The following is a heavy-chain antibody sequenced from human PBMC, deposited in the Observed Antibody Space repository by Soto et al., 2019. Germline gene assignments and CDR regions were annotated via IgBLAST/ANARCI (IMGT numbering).Heavy chain of an antibody. J-gene: IGHJ4*02. CDR1: GYTFTSYA. CDR3: ARDLGGSPDY. CDR2: INAGNGNT. Sequence: QVQLVQSGAEVKKPGASVKVSCKASGYTFTSYAMHWVRQAPGQRLEWMGWINAGNGNTKYSQKFQGRVTITRDTSASTAYMELSRLTSEDTAVYSCARDLGGSPDYWGQGTLVTVSS. V-gene: IGHV1-3*01.